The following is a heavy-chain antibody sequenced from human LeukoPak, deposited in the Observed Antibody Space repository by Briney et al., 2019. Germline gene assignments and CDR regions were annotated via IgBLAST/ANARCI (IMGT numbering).Heavy chain of an antibody. CDR1: GGSISSYY. V-gene: IGHV4-4*07. CDR3: ARVVGVLWLDYMDV. D-gene: IGHD3-10*01. CDR2: IYTSGST. Sequence: ASETLSLTCTVSGGSISSYYWSWIRQPAGKGLEWIGRIYTSGSTNYNPSLKSRVTMSVDTSKNQFSLKLSSVTAADTAVYYCARVVGVLWLDYMDVWGKGTTVTISS. J-gene: IGHJ6*03.